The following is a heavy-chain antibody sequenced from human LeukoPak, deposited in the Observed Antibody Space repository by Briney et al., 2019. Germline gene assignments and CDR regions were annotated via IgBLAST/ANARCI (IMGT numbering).Heavy chain of an antibody. Sequence: GGSLRLSCVAPGFIFSNYGMHWVRQAPGKGLEWVATISYDGSNTYYVDSVKGRFTISRDNSKNTLYLQMNSLRPEDTAMYFCAKDRPDIVVVPVAVRSLPLNGMDVWGQGTSVTVSS. CDR3: AKDRPDIVVVPVAVRSLPLNGMDV. J-gene: IGHJ6*02. V-gene: IGHV3-30*18. CDR2: ISYDGSNT. D-gene: IGHD2-2*01. CDR1: GFIFSNYG.